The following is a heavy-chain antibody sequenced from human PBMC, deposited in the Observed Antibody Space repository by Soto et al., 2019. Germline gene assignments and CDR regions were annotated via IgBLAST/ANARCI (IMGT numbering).Heavy chain of an antibody. J-gene: IGHJ4*02. CDR2: ISGYSGNA. D-gene: IGHD4-17*01. CDR1: GYIFSDYG. CDR3: AKRTSGTTWGESDY. Sequence: QVQVMQSGAEVKKPGDSVKVSCKTSGYIFSDYGINWVRQAPGQGLEWMGWISGYSGNANLAQKFHGRVTMTTDKATRTAYMELRRLRSDAAAVYYCAKRTSGTTWGESDYWGQGTLVTVSS. V-gene: IGHV1-18*04.